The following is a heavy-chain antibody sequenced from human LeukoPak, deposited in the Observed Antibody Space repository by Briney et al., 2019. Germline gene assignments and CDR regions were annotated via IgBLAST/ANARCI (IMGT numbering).Heavy chain of an antibody. CDR3: ARLDGSGTYSYGLDV. V-gene: IGHV4-30-2*01. J-gene: IGHJ6*02. Sequence: SETLSLTCTVSGGSIRSYYWSWIRQPPDKGLEWIGYISHSGSTYYIPSLKSRVTISVDRSKNQFSLKLSSVTAADTAVYYCARLDGSGTYSYGLDVWGQGTTVTVSS. CDR2: ISHSGST. D-gene: IGHD3-10*01. CDR1: GGSIRSYY.